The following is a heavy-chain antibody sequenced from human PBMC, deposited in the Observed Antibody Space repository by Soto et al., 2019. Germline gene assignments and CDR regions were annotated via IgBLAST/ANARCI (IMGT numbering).Heavy chain of an antibody. V-gene: IGHV3-21*01. D-gene: IGHD3-22*01. Sequence: GGSLRLSCAVSGFIFSDFSMNWVRQAPGKGLEWVSSISSSSSYIYYADSVKGRFTISRDNAKNSLYLQMNSLRAEDTAVYYCAIDANYYYDSIGYSPDYWGQGTLVTVSS. J-gene: IGHJ4*02. CDR2: ISSSSSYI. CDR3: AIDANYYYDSIGYSPDY. CDR1: GFIFSDFS.